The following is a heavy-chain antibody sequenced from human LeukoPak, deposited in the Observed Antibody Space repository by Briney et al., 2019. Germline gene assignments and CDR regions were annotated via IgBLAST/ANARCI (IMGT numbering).Heavy chain of an antibody. J-gene: IGHJ4*02. D-gene: IGHD3-22*01. Sequence: PGGSLRLSCAASGFTFDDYGMSWVRQAPGKGLEWVSGINWNGGSTGYADCVKGRFTISRDNAKNSLYLQMNSLRAEDTALYYCARGEYYYDSSGYFDYWGQGTLVTVSS. CDR2: INWNGGST. V-gene: IGHV3-20*04. CDR3: ARGEYYYDSSGYFDY. CDR1: GFTFDDYG.